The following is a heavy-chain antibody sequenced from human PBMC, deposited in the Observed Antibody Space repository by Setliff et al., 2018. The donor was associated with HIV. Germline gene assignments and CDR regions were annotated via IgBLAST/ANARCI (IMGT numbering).Heavy chain of an antibody. CDR2: IYTSGST. CDR3: AKLQGGGS. D-gene: IGHD4-4*01. J-gene: IGHJ3*01. Sequence: PSETLSLTCTVSGGSISSYYWSWIRQPPGKGLEWIGYIYTSGSTNYNPSLKSRVTISVDTSKNQFSLKLSSVTAADTALYYCAKLQGGGSGGQGTMVTVSS. V-gene: IGHV4-4*08. CDR1: GGSISSYY.